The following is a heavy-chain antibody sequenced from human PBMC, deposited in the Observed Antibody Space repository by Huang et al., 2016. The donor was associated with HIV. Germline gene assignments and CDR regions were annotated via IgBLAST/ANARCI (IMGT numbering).Heavy chain of an antibody. CDR3: ARDGLRGRLMTRSLDY. CDR1: GFIFNIYS. CDR2: IVSGSTTI. J-gene: IGHJ4*02. V-gene: IGHV3-48*01. Sequence: EVQLVESGGDLVQPGGSLRLSCPASGFIFNIYSMNWVRQAPGEGLELVSYIVSGSTTIYYADAVKGRFTISRDNAKNSLYLQMNSLRAEDTAVYYCARDGLRGRLMTRSLDYWGQGTLVTVSS. D-gene: IGHD3-10*01.